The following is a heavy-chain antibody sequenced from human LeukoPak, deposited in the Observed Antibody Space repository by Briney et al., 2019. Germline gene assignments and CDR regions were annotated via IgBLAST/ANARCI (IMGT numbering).Heavy chain of an antibody. CDR2: ISAYNGNR. V-gene: IGHV1-18*01. CDR3: ARDRRSYCSGANCDSGTDY. J-gene: IGHJ4*02. CDR1: GYTFTSYG. D-gene: IGHD2-15*01. Sequence: GASVKVSCKASGYTFTSYGISWVRQAPGQGLEWMGWISAYNGNRNYAQKFQGRVTMTTDTSTSTANMELRSLRSDDTAVYYCARDRRSYCSGANCDSGTDYWDQGTLTTVSS.